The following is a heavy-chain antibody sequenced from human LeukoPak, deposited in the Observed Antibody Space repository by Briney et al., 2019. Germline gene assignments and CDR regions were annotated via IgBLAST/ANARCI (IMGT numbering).Heavy chain of an antibody. V-gene: IGHV1-18*01. CDR1: GYTFTSYG. CDR3: ARIGLAAAGTNYDY. CDR2: ISAYNGNT. Sequence: VASVKVSCRASGYTFTSYGISWLRQAPGQALEWMGWISAYNGNTNYAQTLQGRVTMTTDTSTSTAYMELRSLRSDDTAVYYCARIGLAAAGTNYDYWGQGTLVTVSS. D-gene: IGHD6-13*01. J-gene: IGHJ4*02.